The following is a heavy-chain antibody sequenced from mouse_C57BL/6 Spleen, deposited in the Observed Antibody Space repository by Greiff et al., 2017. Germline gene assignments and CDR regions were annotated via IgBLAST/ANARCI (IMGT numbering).Heavy chain of an antibody. CDR1: GFTFTDYY. J-gene: IGHJ3*01. D-gene: IGHD2-2*01. CDR2: VYPYIGGT. CDR3: ARDYGYERAGAY. V-gene: IGHV1-36*01. Sequence: LVEPGPSVKISCKASGFTFTDYYMHWVKQSHGQSIEWIGLVYPYIGGTSYNQKFKGKATLTVDTSSSTADMELNSLTSEDAAVDYCARDYGYERAGAYWGQGTLVTVSA.